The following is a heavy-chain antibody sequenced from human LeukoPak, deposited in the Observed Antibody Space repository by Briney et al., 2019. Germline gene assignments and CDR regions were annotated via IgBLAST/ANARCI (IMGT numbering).Heavy chain of an antibody. V-gene: IGHV1-2*02. CDR3: ARWFTITSGDYDILTSSYHRGMDV. Sequence: GASVKVSCKASGYAFTGYNMHWVRRAPGQGLEWMGWINPNSGGTNYAQKFQGRVTMTRDMSISTAYMELSRLTSDDTAVYYCARWFTITSGDYDILTSSYHRGMDVWGQGTTVTVSS. CDR2: INPNSGGT. D-gene: IGHD3-9*01. CDR1: GYAFTGYN. J-gene: IGHJ6*02.